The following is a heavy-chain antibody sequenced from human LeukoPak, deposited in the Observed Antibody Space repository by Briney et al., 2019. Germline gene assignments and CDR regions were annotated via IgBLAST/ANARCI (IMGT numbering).Heavy chain of an antibody. CDR1: GSTFGSYW. V-gene: IGHV3-7*01. CDR3: AWSYGSGSYYPFDY. CDR2: IKQDGSDE. D-gene: IGHD3-10*01. J-gene: IGHJ4*02. Sequence: GGSLRLSCVASGSTFGSYWMGWVRQAPGKGLEWVAIIKQDGSDEYYVDSVKGRFTISRDNARYSLSLQMNSLRAEDTAVYYCAWSYGSGSYYPFDYWGQGTLVTVSS.